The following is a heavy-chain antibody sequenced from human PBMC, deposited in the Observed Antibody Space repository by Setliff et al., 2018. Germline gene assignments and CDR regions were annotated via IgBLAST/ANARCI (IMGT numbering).Heavy chain of an antibody. D-gene: IGHD2-21*02. Sequence: GASVKVSCKASGYTFTSYYMHWVRQAPGQGLEWMGIINPSGGSTSYAQKFQGRVTITADESTSTAYMELSSLRSEDTAVYYCASHGGNSLSIYYWGQGTLVTVSS. CDR3: ASHGGNSLSIYY. J-gene: IGHJ4*02. CDR2: INPSGGST. CDR1: GYTFTSYY. V-gene: IGHV1-46*01.